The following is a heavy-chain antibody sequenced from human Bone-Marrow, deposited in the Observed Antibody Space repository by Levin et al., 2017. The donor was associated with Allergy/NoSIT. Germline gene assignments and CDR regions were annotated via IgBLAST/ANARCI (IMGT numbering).Heavy chain of an antibody. Sequence: SETLSLTCAVYGGSFSGYYWSWIRQPPGKGLEWIGEINHSGSTNYNPSLKSRVTISVDTSKNQFSLKLSSVTAADTAVYYCARSTPAATYYYYYMDVWGKGTTVTVSS. D-gene: IGHD2-2*01. CDR2: INHSGST. CDR1: GGSFSGYY. V-gene: IGHV4-34*01. CDR3: ARSTPAATYYYYYMDV. J-gene: IGHJ6*03.